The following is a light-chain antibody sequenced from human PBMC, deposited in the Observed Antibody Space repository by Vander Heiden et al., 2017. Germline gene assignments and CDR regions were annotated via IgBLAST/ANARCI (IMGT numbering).Light chain of an antibody. V-gene: IGKV3-11*01. CDR2: DAS. CDR1: QSVSSY. Sequence: EIVFTQSPATLSLSPGERATLSCRASQSVSSYLAWYQQKPGQAPRLLIYDASNRATGIPARFSGSGSGTDFTLTISSLEPEDFAVYYCQQRSNWPPPLTFGGGTKVEIK. J-gene: IGKJ4*01. CDR3: QQRSNWPPPLT.